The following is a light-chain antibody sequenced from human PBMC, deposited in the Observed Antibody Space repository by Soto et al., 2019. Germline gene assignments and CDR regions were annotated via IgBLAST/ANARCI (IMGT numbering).Light chain of an antibody. V-gene: IGKV1-5*03. J-gene: IGKJ1*01. CDR2: KAS. CDR1: QSIDKW. CDR3: QQYNRFSWT. Sequence: DIQMTHSPSTLSASVGDRVTITCRASQSIDKWLAWYQQKPGKAPKLLIYKASILQSGVPSRFSGSGSGTEFTLTISSLQPDDVGSYFCQQYNRFSWTFGQGTKVEIK.